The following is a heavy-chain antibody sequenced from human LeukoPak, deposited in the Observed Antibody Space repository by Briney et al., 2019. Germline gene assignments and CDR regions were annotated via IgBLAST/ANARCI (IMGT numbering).Heavy chain of an antibody. CDR3: AKSVWWGTSRYPEFDY. D-gene: IGHD2-2*01. V-gene: IGHV3-23*01. CDR1: GFTFSSYA. J-gene: IGHJ4*02. CDR2: ISGSGGST. Sequence: GGSLRLSCAASGFTFSSYAMSWVRQAPGKGLEWVSAISGSGGSTYYADSVRGRFTISRANSKNTLYLPMNSLRAECTTVHYCAKSVWWGTSRYPEFDYWGRGTLVTVSS.